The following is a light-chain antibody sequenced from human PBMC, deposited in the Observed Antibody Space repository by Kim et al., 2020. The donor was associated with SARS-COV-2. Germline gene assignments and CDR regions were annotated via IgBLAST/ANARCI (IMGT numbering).Light chain of an antibody. J-gene: IGLJ2*01. CDR1: SGSIDDNY. V-gene: IGLV6-57*03. Sequence: GKTVTLSCTRSSGSIDDNYVQWYQQRPGGVPTTVIYGDDQRPSGVSDRFSGSIDNSSNSASLTISGLRTEDEADYYCQSYNRDNVLFGGGTQLTVL. CDR3: QSYNRDNVL. CDR2: GDD.